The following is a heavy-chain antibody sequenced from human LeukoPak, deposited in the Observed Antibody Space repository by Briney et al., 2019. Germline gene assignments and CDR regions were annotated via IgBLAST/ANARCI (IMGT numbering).Heavy chain of an antibody. CDR3: ARRRGGSGSYYNAYFDY. V-gene: IGHV5-51*01. CDR2: IYPGDSDT. Sequence: GESLKISCKGSGYSFTSYWIGWVRQMPGKGLEWMGIIYPGDSDTRYSPSFQGQVTISADKSISTAYLQGSSLKASDTAMYYCARRRGGSGSYYNAYFDYWGQGPLVTVSS. J-gene: IGHJ4*02. CDR1: GYSFTSYW. D-gene: IGHD3-10*01.